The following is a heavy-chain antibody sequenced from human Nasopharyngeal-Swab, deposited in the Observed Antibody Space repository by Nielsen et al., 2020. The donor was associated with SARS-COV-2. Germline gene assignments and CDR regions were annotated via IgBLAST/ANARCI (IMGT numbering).Heavy chain of an antibody. CDR1: GFTFSSYW. CDR2: IKCDGSSI. V-gene: IGHV3-74*01. J-gene: IGHJ4*02. Sequence: GEALKISCAASGFTFSSYWMHWVRQAPGKGLGWVARIKCDGSSISYADSVKGRFTISRDNAKNTLYQQMNSLRAEDTAVYYCARAYYFDSWGQGTLVTVSS. CDR3: ARAYYFDS.